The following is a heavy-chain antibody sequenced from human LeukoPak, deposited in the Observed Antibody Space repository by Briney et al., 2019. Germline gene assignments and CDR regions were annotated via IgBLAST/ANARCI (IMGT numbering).Heavy chain of an antibody. CDR1: LYTFTGQY. J-gene: IGHJ4*02. D-gene: IGHD3-10*01. Sequence: ASVKVSCMASLYTFTGQYRHWVRQAPGQGLEWMGLINPNSGGTNYAQKSQGRVTTTRDTSISTAYMELSSRRSDDTAVYYYASGSGTYAPDYWGQGTLVTVSS. CDR3: ASGSGTYAPDY. CDR2: INPNSGGT. V-gene: IGHV1-2*02.